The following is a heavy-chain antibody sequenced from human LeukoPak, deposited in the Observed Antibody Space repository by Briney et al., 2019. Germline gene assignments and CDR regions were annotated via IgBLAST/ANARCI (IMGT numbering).Heavy chain of an antibody. CDR1: GGSISSYF. Sequence: SETLPLTCTVSGGSISSYFWSWLRQPPGKGLEWIGYIYYSGSTNYNPSLKSRVTISVDTSKNQFSLKLSSVTAADTAVYYCARATGEYSSSRPLDYWGQGTLVTVSS. V-gene: IGHV4-59*01. J-gene: IGHJ4*02. D-gene: IGHD6-6*01. CDR2: IYYSGST. CDR3: ARATGEYSSSRPLDY.